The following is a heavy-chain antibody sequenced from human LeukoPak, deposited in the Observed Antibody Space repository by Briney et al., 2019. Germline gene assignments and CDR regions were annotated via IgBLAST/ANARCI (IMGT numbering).Heavy chain of an antibody. Sequence: SETLSLTCAVYGGSFSGYYWSWIRQPPGKGLEWTGEINHSGSTNYNPSLKSRVTISVDTSKNQFSLKLSSVTAADTAVYYCARGKRAAPSYCSGGSCKHFDYWGQGTLVTVSS. D-gene: IGHD2-15*01. CDR2: INHSGST. CDR1: GGSFSGYY. J-gene: IGHJ4*02. CDR3: ARGKRAAPSYCSGGSCKHFDY. V-gene: IGHV4-34*01.